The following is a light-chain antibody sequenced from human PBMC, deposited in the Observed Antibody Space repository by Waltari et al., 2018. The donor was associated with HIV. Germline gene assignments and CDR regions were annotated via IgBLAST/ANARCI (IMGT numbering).Light chain of an antibody. Sequence: DIVMTQSPDSLPVSLGERATINCKSSQSVLYNSNNKNYFAWYQQRPGQLPNLLIYWSSTRASGVPDRFRGNGSGTDFTLTISSLQAEDVAVYYCQQYYSTPYTFGQGTKVEIK. CDR3: QQYYSTPYT. CDR2: WSS. V-gene: IGKV4-1*01. CDR1: QSVLYNSNNKNY. J-gene: IGKJ2*01.